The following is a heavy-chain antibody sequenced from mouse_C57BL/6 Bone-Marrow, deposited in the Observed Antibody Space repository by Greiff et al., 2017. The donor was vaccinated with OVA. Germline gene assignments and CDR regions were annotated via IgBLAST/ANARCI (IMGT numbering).Heavy chain of an antibody. V-gene: IGHV1-81*01. CDR2: IYPRSGNT. D-gene: IGHD1-1*01. J-gene: IGHJ3*01. CDR3: ARLCYYCGPWFAY. CDR1: GYTFTSYG. Sequence: QVQLQQSGAELARPGASVKLSCKASGYTFTSYGISWVKQRTGQGLEWIGEIYPRSGNTYYNEKFKGKATLTADKYSSRAYRELRSLTSEDSAGYFCARLCYYCGPWFAYWGQGTLVTVSA.